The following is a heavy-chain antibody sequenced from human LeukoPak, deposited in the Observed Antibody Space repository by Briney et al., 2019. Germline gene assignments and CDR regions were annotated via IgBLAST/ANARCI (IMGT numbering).Heavy chain of an antibody. V-gene: IGHV3-23*01. D-gene: IGHD4-17*01. CDR3: ATWDYGDYDIREDP. Sequence: GGSLRLSCAASGFTFSSYAMSWVRQAPGKGLEWVSAISGSGGSTYYADSVKGRFTISRDNSKNTLYLQMNSLRAEDTAVYYCATWDYGDYDIREDPWGQGTLVTVSS. CDR2: ISGSGGST. J-gene: IGHJ5*02. CDR1: GFTFSSYA.